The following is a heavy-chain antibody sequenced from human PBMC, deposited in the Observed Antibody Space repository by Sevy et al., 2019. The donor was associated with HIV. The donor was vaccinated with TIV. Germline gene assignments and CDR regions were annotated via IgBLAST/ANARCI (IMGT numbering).Heavy chain of an antibody. CDR1: GFTFSPYR. D-gene: IGHD3-3*02. CDR2: ISSSSSYI. CDR3: AREGGHVNIFGVVPRDAMDV. V-gene: IGHV3-21*01. J-gene: IGHJ6*02. Sequence: GESLKISCAASGFTFSPYRMNWVRQAPGKGLEWVSSISSSSSYIYYADSVKGRFIISRDNAKNSLYLQMNSLGAEDTAVYYCAREGGHVNIFGVVPRDAMDVWGQGTTVTVSS.